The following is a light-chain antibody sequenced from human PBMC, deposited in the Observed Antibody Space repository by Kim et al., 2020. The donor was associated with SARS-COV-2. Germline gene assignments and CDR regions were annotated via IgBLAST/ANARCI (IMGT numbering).Light chain of an antibody. Sequence: QSISRWLAWFQQKAGKAPTLVIYEASRLQSGAPTTFSGSGSGTEFTLTIRSLQPGDFATYYCQQYSTYPYTFGQGTKLEI. CDR3: QQYSTYPYT. J-gene: IGKJ2*01. V-gene: IGKV1-5*03. CDR1: QSISRW. CDR2: EAS.